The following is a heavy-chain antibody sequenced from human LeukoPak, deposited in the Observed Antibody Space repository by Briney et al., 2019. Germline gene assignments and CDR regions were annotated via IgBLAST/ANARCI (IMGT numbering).Heavy chain of an antibody. D-gene: IGHD5-18*01. J-gene: IGHJ4*02. CDR2: INHSGST. CDR1: GGSFSGYY. Sequence: SETLSLTCAVYGGSFSGYYWSWIRQPPGKGLEWIGEINHSGSTNYNPSLKSRVTISVDTSKNQFSLKLSSVTAADTAVYYCARTRGTGIQLWSDWGQGTLVTVSS. CDR3: ARTRGTGIQLWSD. V-gene: IGHV4-34*01.